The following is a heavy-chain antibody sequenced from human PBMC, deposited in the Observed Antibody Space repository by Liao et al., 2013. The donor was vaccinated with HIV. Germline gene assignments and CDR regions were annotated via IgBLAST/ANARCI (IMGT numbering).Heavy chain of an antibody. CDR1: GGSISSGDYS. J-gene: IGHJ3*02. V-gene: IGHV4-30-2*01. D-gene: IGHD3-9*01. CDR2: IYHSGST. CDR3: ARGRYILTGYFAFVY. Sequence: QLHESGPGLVKPSETLSLTCTVSGGSISSGDYSWTWIRQPPGKGLEWIGYIYHSGSTYYSPSLKSRVTISVDGTRNQFSLNLTSVTAADTAVYYCARGRYILTGYFAFVYLGPRDNGHCLL.